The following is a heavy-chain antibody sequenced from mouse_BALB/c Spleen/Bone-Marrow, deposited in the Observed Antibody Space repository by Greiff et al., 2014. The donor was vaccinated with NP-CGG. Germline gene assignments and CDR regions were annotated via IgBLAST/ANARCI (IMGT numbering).Heavy chain of an antibody. CDR2: VTYDGSN. CDR3: ARGSGTYFDV. V-gene: IGHV3-6*02. CDR1: GYSITSGYY. J-gene: IGHJ1*01. D-gene: IGHD4-1*01. Sequence: ESGPGLVKPSQSLSLTCSVTGYSITSGYYWNWIRQVPGSKLEWMGYVTYDGSNNYNPSLKNRSSITRDTSKNQFFLKLNSVTTEDTATYYCARGSGTYFDVWGAGTTVTVSA.